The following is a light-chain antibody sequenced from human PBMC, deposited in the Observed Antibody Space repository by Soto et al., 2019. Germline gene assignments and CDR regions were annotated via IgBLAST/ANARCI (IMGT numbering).Light chain of an antibody. CDR2: EVS. J-gene: IGLJ2*01. CDR1: SSDVGGYNY. CDR3: SSYAGSSNLV. V-gene: IGLV2-8*01. Sequence: QSALTQPPSASGSPGQSVTISCTGTSSDVGGYNYVSWYQQYPGKAPKLMIYEVSKRPSGVPDRFSGSKSGNTASLTVSGLQAEDEADYYCSSYAGSSNLVFAGGTKLTVL.